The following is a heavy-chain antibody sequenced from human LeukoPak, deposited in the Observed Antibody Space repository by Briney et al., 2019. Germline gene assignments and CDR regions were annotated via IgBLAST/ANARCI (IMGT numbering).Heavy chain of an antibody. CDR1: GFTFNIYA. Sequence: GGSLRLSCAVSGFTFNIYAMSWVRQAPGKGLEWVSRISASGGGTFYAGSVEGRFIISRDNSKNTLSLQMNSLRAEDTAIYYCAKDKYHDSSGTFDYWGQGTLVAVSS. J-gene: IGHJ4*02. D-gene: IGHD3-22*01. CDR3: AKDKYHDSSGTFDY. CDR2: ISASGGGT. V-gene: IGHV3-23*01.